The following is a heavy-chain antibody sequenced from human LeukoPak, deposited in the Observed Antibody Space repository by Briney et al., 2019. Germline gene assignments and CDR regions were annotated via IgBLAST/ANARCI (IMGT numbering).Heavy chain of an antibody. CDR3: ARDQTLVAIGASGY. V-gene: IGHV3-7*01. CDR2: IKQDGDDK. D-gene: IGHD2-15*01. CDR1: GFKFSGYW. Sequence: TGGSLRLSCAASGFKFSGYWMTWVRHTPGKGLEWVANIKQDGDDKYYADSVRGRFTISRDNVRNSLYLQMNSLRADDTGIYYCARDQTLVAIGASGYWGQGTLVTVSS. J-gene: IGHJ4*02.